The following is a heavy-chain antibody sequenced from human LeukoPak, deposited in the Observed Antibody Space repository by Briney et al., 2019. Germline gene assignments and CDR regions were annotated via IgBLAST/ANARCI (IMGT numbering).Heavy chain of an antibody. V-gene: IGHV3-33*06. CDR1: GVRFTSYG. D-gene: IGHD4-11*01. CDR3: AKDVERGFDYTNSLDY. J-gene: IGHJ4*02. CDR2: IWSDGTNK. Sequence: PGGSLRLSCAASGVRFTSYGMHWGRQAPGKGLEWVAVIWSDGTNKYYADSVKGRFAISRGDFNNMVYLQMNSLRAEDTAVYYCAKDVERGFDYTNSLDYWGQGTLVTVSS.